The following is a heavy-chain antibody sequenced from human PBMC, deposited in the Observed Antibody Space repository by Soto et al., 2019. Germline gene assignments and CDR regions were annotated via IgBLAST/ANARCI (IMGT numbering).Heavy chain of an antibody. D-gene: IGHD6-13*01. V-gene: IGHV5-51*01. Sequence: EESRRSSCQFSGYTFSNFWIGWVRQLPGKGLEWMGIIYPGDHETRYSPSFHGKVTISADKSINTAYLQWNSLEASDTAFYFCARSPRSSPYFDYWGQGALVTVSS. J-gene: IGHJ4*02. CDR2: IYPGDHET. CDR3: ARSPRSSPYFDY. CDR1: GYTFSNFW.